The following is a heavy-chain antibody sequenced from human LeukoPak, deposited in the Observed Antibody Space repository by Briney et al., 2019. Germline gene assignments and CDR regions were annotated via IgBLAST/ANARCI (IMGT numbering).Heavy chain of an antibody. CDR2: IIPIFGTA. CDR1: GGTFSSYA. CDR3: ASGSGLGSVGVPANWFDP. V-gene: IGHV1-69*05. D-gene: IGHD2-2*01. J-gene: IGHJ5*02. Sequence: ASVKVSCKASGGTFSSYAISWVRQAPGQGLEWMGGIIPIFGTANHAQKFQGRVTITTDESTSTAYMELSSLRSEDTAVYYCASGSGLGSVGVPANWFDPWGQGTLVTVSS.